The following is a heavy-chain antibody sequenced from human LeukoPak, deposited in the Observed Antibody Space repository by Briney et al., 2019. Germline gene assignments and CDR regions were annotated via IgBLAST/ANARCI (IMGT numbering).Heavy chain of an antibody. D-gene: IGHD3-3*01. CDR1: GYSFTSYW. CDR3: ARILPPPITDYDFWSGYKNYYYYYMDV. CDR2: IYPGDSDT. V-gene: IGHV5-51*01. J-gene: IGHJ6*03. Sequence: GESLKISCKGSGYSFTSYWIGWVRQMPGKGLEWMGIIYPGDSDTRYSPSFQGQVTISADKSISTAYLQWSSLKASDTAMYYCARILPPPITDYDFWSGYKNYYYYYMDVWGKGTTVTVSS.